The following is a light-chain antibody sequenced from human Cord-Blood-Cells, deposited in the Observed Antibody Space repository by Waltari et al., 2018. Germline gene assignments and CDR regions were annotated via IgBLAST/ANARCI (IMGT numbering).Light chain of an antibody. Sequence: QSALTQPASVSGSPGQSITISCTGTSSDVGSYNLVSWYQQHPGKAPKLMIYEGSKRPSGVSNRFSGSKSGNTASLTIAGLQAEDEADYNGCSYAGSSTFVFGTGTKVTVL. V-gene: IGLV2-23*01. CDR2: EGS. CDR3: CSYAGSSTFV. CDR1: SSDVGSYNL. J-gene: IGLJ1*01.